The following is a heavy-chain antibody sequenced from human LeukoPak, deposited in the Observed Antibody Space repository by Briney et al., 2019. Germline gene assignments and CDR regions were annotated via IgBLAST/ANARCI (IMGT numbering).Heavy chain of an antibody. V-gene: IGHV4-34*01. CDR2: INHSGST. J-gene: IGHJ6*02. CDR1: GGSFSGYY. Sequence: SETLSLTRAVYGGSFSGYYWSWIRQPPGKGLEWIGEINHSGSTNYNPSLKSRVTISVDTSKNQFSLKPSSVTAADTAVYYCARNRYQLLRYYYYYYGVDVWGQGTTVTVSS. D-gene: IGHD2-2*01. CDR3: ARNRYQLLRYYYYYYGVDV.